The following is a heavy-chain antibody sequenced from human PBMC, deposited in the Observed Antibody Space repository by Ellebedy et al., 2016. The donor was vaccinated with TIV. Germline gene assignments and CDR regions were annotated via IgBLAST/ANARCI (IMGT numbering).Heavy chain of an antibody. CDR3: AREGYSSTWWGY. CDR1: GFTFSSYS. D-gene: IGHD2-2*01. Sequence: GGSLRLSXAASGFTFSSYSMNWVRQAPGKGLEWVSSISSSSSYIYYADSVKGRITISRDNAKNSLYLQMNSLRAEDTALYYCAREGYSSTWWGYWGQGTQVTVSS. CDR2: ISSSSSYI. V-gene: IGHV3-21*01. J-gene: IGHJ4*02.